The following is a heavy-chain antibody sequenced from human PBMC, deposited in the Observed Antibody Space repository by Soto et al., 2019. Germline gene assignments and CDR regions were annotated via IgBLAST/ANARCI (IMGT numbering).Heavy chain of an antibody. CDR1: GFTFSSYW. J-gene: IGHJ4*02. Sequence: PGGYLRLSCAASGFTFSSYWMHWVRQAPGKGLVWVSRINSDGSSTSYADSVKGRFTISRDNAKNTLYLQMNSLRAEDTAVYYCARSPENPDYYDSSAKGYYFDYWGQGTLVTVSS. V-gene: IGHV3-74*01. CDR2: INSDGSST. D-gene: IGHD3-22*01. CDR3: ARSPENPDYYDSSAKGYYFDY.